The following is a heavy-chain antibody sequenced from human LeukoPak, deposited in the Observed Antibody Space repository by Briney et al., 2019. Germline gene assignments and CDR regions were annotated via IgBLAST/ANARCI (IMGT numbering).Heavy chain of an antibody. J-gene: IGHJ4*02. CDR2: IKQDGSEI. CDR1: GFTFSSYW. V-gene: IGHV3-7*05. D-gene: IGHD1-26*01. CDR3: ARDKTVGATTLDY. Sequence: PGGSLRLSCAASGFTFSSYWMSWVRQAPGRGPEWVANIKQDGSEIYYVDSVKGRFTISRDNAKNSLYLQMNSLRAEDTAVYYCARDKTVGATTLDYWGQGTLVTVSS.